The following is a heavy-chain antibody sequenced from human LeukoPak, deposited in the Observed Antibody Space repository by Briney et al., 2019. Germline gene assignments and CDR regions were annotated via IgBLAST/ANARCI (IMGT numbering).Heavy chain of an antibody. J-gene: IGHJ5*02. V-gene: IGHV4-39*01. D-gene: IGHD3-3*01. CDR3: ARRVDFWSGSLFDP. Sequence: SETLSLTCTVSGGSISSSSYYWGWIRQPPGKGLEWIGSIYYSGSTYYNLSLKSRVTISVDTSKNQFSLKLSSVTAADTAVYYCARRVDFWSGSLFDPWGQGTLVTVSS. CDR2: IYYSGST. CDR1: GGSISSSSYY.